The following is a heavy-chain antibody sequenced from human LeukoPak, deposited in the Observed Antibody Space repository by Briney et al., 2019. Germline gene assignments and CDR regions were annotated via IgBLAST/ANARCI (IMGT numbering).Heavy chain of an antibody. CDR3: ARDLIAVIAATAGMDAFDI. Sequence: ASVKVSCKASGYTFTSYGISWVRQAPGQGVEWMGWISGYNGNTNYAQKFQGRVTMTTDTSTSTAYMELRSLRSDDTSVYYCARDLIAVIAATAGMDAFDIWGQGTMVTVSS. V-gene: IGHV1-18*01. D-gene: IGHD2-15*01. CDR2: ISGYNGNT. J-gene: IGHJ3*02. CDR1: GYTFTSYG.